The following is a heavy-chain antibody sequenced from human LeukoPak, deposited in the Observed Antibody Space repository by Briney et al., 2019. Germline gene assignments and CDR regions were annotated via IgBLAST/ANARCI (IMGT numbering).Heavy chain of an antibody. J-gene: IGHJ4*02. CDR2: FDPEDGET. Sequence: ASVKVSCKVSGYTLTQLAMHWVRQSPGKGLEWMGGFDPEDGETVCTQKFQGRVTMTEDTSTDTAYMELSSLSSEDTAVYYCVTDGATYYLHWGQGTLVTVSS. D-gene: IGHD2/OR15-2a*01. CDR1: GYTLTQLA. V-gene: IGHV1-24*01. CDR3: VTDGATYYLH.